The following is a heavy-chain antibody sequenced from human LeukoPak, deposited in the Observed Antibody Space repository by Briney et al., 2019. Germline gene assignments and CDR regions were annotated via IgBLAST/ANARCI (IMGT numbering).Heavy chain of an antibody. Sequence: NPSETLSLTCTVSGGSISSGSYYWSWIRQPAGKGLEWIGRSDTSGSTNYNPSLKSRVTISVDTSKNQFSLKLSSVTAADTAVYYCARDGTGLTIAAAGPYYYYYMDVWGKGTTVTVSS. V-gene: IGHV4-61*02. J-gene: IGHJ6*03. CDR2: SDTSGST. CDR3: ARDGTGLTIAAAGPYYYYYMDV. CDR1: GGSISSGSYY. D-gene: IGHD6-13*01.